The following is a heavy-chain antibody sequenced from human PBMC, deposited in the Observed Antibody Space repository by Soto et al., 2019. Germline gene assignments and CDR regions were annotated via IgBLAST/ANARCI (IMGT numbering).Heavy chain of an antibody. CDR1: GFTFSSYA. CDR2: ISGSGGST. Sequence: GGSLRLSCAASGFTFSSYAMSWVRQAPGKXLEWVSAISGSGGSTYYADSVKGRFTISRDNSKNTLYLQMNSLRAEDTAVYYCAKDLRVDCSGGSCYYYYGMDVWGQGTTVTVSS. V-gene: IGHV3-23*01. CDR3: AKDLRVDCSGGSCYYYYGMDV. J-gene: IGHJ6*02. D-gene: IGHD2-15*01.